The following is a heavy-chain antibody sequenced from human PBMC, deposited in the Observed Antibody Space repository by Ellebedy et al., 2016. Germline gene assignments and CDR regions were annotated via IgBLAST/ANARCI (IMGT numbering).Heavy chain of an antibody. CDR3: VRDAEVSRRALPHWKY. V-gene: IGHV3-7*01. CDR2: IKQDGSEK. Sequence: GESLKISXAASGFTFSSYGMHWVRQAPGKGLEWVANIKQDGSEKDYVDSVKGRFIISRDNVKNSLYLQMNSLRVEDTAVYYCVRDAEVSRRALPHWKYWGQGTLVTVSS. D-gene: IGHD1-1*01. J-gene: IGHJ4*02. CDR1: GFTFSSYG.